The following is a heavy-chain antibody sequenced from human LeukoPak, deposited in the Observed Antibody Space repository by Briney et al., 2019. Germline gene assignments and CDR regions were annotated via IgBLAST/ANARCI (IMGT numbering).Heavy chain of an antibody. J-gene: IGHJ4*02. V-gene: IGHV3-43D*03. CDR3: AKDRQYGDYGGGDFFDS. D-gene: IGHD4-17*01. CDR2: INWVGDTS. CDR1: GFAFDDYA. Sequence: GGSLRLSCAASGFAFDDYAMHWVRQAPGKGLQWISSINWVGDTSSYADSVKGRFTVSRDNTEGSLYLQVDSLRSEDTALYYCAKDRQYGDYGGGDFFDSWGQGTLVTVSS.